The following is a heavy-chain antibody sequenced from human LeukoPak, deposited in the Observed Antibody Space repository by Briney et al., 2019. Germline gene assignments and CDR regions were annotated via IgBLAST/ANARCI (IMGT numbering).Heavy chain of an antibody. V-gene: IGHV3-21*01. CDR1: GFTFSSYA. Sequence: GGSLRLSCAASGFTFSSYAMGWVRQAPGKGLEWVSSISGSDYTTYYADSVKGRFTISRDNAKNSLYLQMNSLRAEDTAVYYCARSYYYDSSDSYYFDYWGQGTLVTVSS. CDR3: ARSYYYDSSDSYYFDY. CDR2: ISGSDYTT. J-gene: IGHJ4*02. D-gene: IGHD3-22*01.